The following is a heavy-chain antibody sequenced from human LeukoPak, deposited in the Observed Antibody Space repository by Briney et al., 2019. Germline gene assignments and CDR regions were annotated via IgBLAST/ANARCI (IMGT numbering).Heavy chain of an antibody. CDR3: AREGSTNILDY. CDR2: IYSSGST. D-gene: IGHD2-2*01. Sequence: SGTLSRTCTVSGGSISNYYWSWIRQPPGKGLEWIGYIYSSGSTNYNPSLKSRVTISVDTSKNQFSLKLSSVTAADTAVYYCAREGSTNILDYWGQGTLVTVSS. V-gene: IGHV4-59*01. CDR1: GGSISNYY. J-gene: IGHJ4*02.